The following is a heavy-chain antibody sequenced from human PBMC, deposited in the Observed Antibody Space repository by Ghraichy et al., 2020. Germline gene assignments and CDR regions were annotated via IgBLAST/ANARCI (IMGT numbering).Heavy chain of an antibody. D-gene: IGHD2-15*01. J-gene: IGHJ3*01. CDR3: ARGSFYDDAFDF. CDR1: GGSISSHY. V-gene: IGHV4-59*11. CDR2: INNGGGT. Sequence: ETLSLTCTVSGGSISSHYWNWIRQPPGKGLEYIGYINNGGGTKHNPSLKSRVTISLDTSKNQVSLRLGSVTAADTAVYYCARGSFYDDAFDFWGHGTVVTVSS.